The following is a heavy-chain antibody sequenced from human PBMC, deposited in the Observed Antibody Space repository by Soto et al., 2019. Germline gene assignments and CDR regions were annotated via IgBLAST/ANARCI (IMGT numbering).Heavy chain of an antibody. CDR2: LYRSGTT. V-gene: IGHV4-61*01. CDR3: ASSDYYDSSGYYS. Sequence: SETLSLTCAVSGASVNSGSSYWSWIRQPPGKGLEWIGYLYRSGTTNYNPSLKSRVPISVDTSKSQFSLKLTSVTAADTAVYYCASSDYYDSSGYYSWGQGTLVTVSS. J-gene: IGHJ4*02. CDR1: GASVNSGSSY. D-gene: IGHD3-22*01.